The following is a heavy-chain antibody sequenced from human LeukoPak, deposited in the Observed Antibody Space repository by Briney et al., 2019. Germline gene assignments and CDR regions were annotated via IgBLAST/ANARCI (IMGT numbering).Heavy chain of an antibody. D-gene: IGHD3-10*01. CDR2: IYSSGST. CDR1: GGSIRGYF. J-gene: IGHJ4*02. CDR3: ARHYDSGSYPLDF. Sequence: SETLSLTCTVSGGSIRGYFWSWIRQPPGNGLEWIGHIYSSGSTTYTPSLQGRVTISLDTSKNQFSLKLSSVTAADTAAYYCARHYDSGSYPLDFWGQGALVTVSS. V-gene: IGHV4-59*08.